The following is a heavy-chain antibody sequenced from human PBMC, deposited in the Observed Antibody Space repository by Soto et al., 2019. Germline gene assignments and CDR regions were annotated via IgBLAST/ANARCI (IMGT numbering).Heavy chain of an antibody. V-gene: IGHV6-1*01. CDR2: TYYRSKWYN. CDR3: ARASFPVGATLDFDS. J-gene: IGHJ4*02. Sequence: SQTLSLTCAISGDSVSSNIAAWNWIRQSPSRGLEWLGRTYYRSKWYNDYALSVRSRITISPGTSKNQFSLQLISVIPEDTAVYYCARASFPVGATLDFDSWGQGNLVTVSS. D-gene: IGHD1-26*01. CDR1: GDSVSSNIAA.